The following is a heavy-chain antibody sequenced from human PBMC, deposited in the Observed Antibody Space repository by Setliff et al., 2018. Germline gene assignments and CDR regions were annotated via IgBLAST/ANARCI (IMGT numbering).Heavy chain of an antibody. Sequence: PGESLRLSCAASGFTFSSLWMAWVRQAPGKGLEWVANINQGGGDQFYVDSVRGRFIISRDNAKNSLYLHMNSLRADDTAVYYCSRDVYDFRTGQADPWGQGTLVTVSS. CDR3: SRDVYDFRTGQADP. J-gene: IGHJ5*02. CDR1: GFTFSSLW. CDR2: INQGGGDQ. V-gene: IGHV3-7*01. D-gene: IGHD3-3*01.